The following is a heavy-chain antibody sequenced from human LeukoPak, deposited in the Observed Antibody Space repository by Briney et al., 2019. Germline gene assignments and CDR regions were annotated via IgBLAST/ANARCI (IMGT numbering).Heavy chain of an antibody. D-gene: IGHD5-12*01. Sequence: ASVKVSCKASGYTFTSYGISWVRQAPGQGLEWMGWISAYSGNTNYAQKLQGRVTMTTDTSTSTAYMELRSLRSDDTAVYYCASDIVATSTQVGGNYWGQGTLVTVSS. J-gene: IGHJ4*02. CDR2: ISAYSGNT. V-gene: IGHV1-18*01. CDR3: ASDIVATSTQVGGNY. CDR1: GYTFTSYG.